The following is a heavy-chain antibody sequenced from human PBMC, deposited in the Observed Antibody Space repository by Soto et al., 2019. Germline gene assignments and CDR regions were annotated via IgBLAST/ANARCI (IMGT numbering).Heavy chain of an antibody. CDR2: INHSGST. D-gene: IGHD3-3*01. CDR1: GGSFSGYY. CDR3: ARGGRTTIFGVVIYYYGMDV. Sequence: KPSETLSLTCAVYGGSFSGYYWSWIRQPPGKGLEWIGEINHSGSTNYNPSLKSRVTISVDTSKNQFSLKLSSVTAADTAVYYCARGGRTTIFGVVIYYYGMDVWGQGTTVTVSS. J-gene: IGHJ6*02. V-gene: IGHV4-34*01.